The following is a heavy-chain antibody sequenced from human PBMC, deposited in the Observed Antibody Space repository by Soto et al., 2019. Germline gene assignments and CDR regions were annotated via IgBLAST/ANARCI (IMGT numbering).Heavy chain of an antibody. D-gene: IGHD6-6*01. CDR3: ERFRQLVESYGMDV. Sequence: SLRLSCAASGFTFSSYGMHWVRQAPGKGLEWVAVIWYDGSNKYYADSVKGRFTISRDNSKNTLYLQMNSLRAEDTAVYYCERFRQLVESYGMDVWGQGTPVTVYS. CDR2: IWYDGSNK. V-gene: IGHV3-33*01. CDR1: GFTFSSYG. J-gene: IGHJ6*02.